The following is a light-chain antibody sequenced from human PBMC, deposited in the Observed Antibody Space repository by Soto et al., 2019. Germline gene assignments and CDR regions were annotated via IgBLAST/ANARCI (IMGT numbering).Light chain of an antibody. CDR1: QSISGW. J-gene: IGKJ1*01. CDR2: ASS. CDR3: QQGYNTFWT. Sequence: DIQMTQSPSTLSASVGDRVTITCRASQSISGWLAWYQQKPGKAPKVLISASSRLHTGVPPRFSGSGSGTQFTLTISSLQPEDSATYYCQQGYNTFWTFGPGTRVELK. V-gene: IGKV1-5*01.